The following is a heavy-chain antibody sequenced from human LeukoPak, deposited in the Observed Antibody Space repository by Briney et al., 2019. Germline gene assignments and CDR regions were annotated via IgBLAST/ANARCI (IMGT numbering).Heavy chain of an antibody. Sequence: PGGSLRLSCAASGFTFSSYWMHWVRQAPGKGLVWVSRVNSDGSSTSYADSVKGRFTISRDNAKNTLYLQMNSLRAEDTAVYYCARVVRPYGAEYFQHWGQGTLVTVSS. V-gene: IGHV3-74*01. CDR1: GFTFSSYW. D-gene: IGHD6-6*01. J-gene: IGHJ1*01. CDR3: ARVVRPYGAEYFQH. CDR2: VNSDGSST.